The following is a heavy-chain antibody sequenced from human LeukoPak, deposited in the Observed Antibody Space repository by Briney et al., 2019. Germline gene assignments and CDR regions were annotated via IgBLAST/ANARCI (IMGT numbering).Heavy chain of an antibody. Sequence: PSETLSLACAVDAGSFSGYYWSWIRQPPGKGLEWIGEINHSGSTNYNPSLKSRVTISVDTSKNQFSLKLTSVTAADTAVYYCPGGPRYFTMVREAYGGFDPWGQGTLVTVAS. CDR3: PGGPRYFTMVREAYGGFDP. CDR1: AGSFSGYY. D-gene: IGHD3-10*01. V-gene: IGHV4-34*01. J-gene: IGHJ5*02. CDR2: INHSGST.